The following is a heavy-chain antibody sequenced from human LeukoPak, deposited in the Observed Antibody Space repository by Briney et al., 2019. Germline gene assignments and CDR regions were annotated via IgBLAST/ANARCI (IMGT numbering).Heavy chain of an antibody. V-gene: IGHV1-69*04. J-gene: IGHJ5*02. CDR1: GGTFSSYT. CDR2: IIPILGIA. D-gene: IGHD2-21*01. Sequence: ASVKVSCKASGGTFSSYTISWVRQAPGQGLEWMGRIIPILGIANYAQKFQGRVTITADKSTSTAYMELSSLRSEDTAVYYCARDLLVVVVIAHNWFDPWGQGTLVTVSS. CDR3: ARDLLVVVVIAHNWFDP.